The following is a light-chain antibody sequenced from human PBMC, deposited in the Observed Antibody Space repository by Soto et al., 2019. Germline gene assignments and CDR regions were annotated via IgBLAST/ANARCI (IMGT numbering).Light chain of an antibody. CDR1: QSVSSSY. Sequence: EIVLTKSLGTLSLSPGERAALSCRAGQSVSSSYLAWYQQKPAQAPRLLIYGASCRAAGIPDRFSLSRPGTDFTLTISRLEPEDFAVHYCHQYGSSPRTFGQGTKVDI. V-gene: IGKV3-20*01. CDR3: HQYGSSPRT. J-gene: IGKJ1*01. CDR2: GAS.